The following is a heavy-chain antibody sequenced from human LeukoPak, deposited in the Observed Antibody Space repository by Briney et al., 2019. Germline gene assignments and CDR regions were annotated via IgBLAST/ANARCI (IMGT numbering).Heavy chain of an antibody. D-gene: IGHD4-11*01. Sequence: GGSLRLSCAASGFTVGGNYMSWVRQAPGKGLEWVSLIYSGGSTYYADSVKGRFTISRDNSKNTLYLQMNSLRAEDTAVYYCASHYMTTGSNPQPDYWGQGTLVTVSS. V-gene: IGHV3-53*05. CDR2: IYSGGST. J-gene: IGHJ4*02. CDR1: GFTVGGNY. CDR3: ASHYMTTGSNPQPDY.